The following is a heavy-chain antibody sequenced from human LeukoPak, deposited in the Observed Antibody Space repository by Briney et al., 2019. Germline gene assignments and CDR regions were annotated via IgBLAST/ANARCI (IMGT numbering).Heavy chain of an antibody. V-gene: IGHV1-2*06. CDR3: ARDPGYSSADDAFDI. D-gene: IGHD6-19*01. CDR1: GYTFTGYY. CDR2: INPNSGGT. J-gene: IGHJ3*02. Sequence: GASVKVSCKASGYTFTGYYMHWVRQAPGQGLEWMGRINPNSGGTNYAQKFQGRVTMTRDTSISTAYMELSRLRSDDTAVYYCARDPGYSSADDAFDIWGQGTMVTVSS.